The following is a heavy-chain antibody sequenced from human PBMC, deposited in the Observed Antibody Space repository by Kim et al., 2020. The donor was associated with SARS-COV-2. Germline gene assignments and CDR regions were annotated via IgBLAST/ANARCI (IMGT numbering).Heavy chain of an antibody. D-gene: IGHD6-13*01. CDR2: IYYSGST. CDR1: GGSISSYY. CDR3: ERDRRQQLDYYGMDV. V-gene: IGHV4-59*13. J-gene: IGHJ6*02. Sequence: SETLSLTCTVSGGSISSYYWSWIRQPPGKGLEWIGYIYYSGSTNYNPSLKSRVTISVDTSKNQFSLKLSSVTAADTAVYYCERDRRQQLDYYGMDVWGQGTTVTVSS.